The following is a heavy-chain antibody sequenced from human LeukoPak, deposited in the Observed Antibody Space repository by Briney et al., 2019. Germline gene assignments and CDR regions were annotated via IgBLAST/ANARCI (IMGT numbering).Heavy chain of an antibody. D-gene: IGHD6-13*01. V-gene: IGHV3-23*01. CDR3: AKERFGQQLPGWFDP. Sequence: PGGSLRLSCAASGFTFSSYAMSWVGQAPGKGLEWVSAISGSGGSKYYADSVKGRFTISRDNSKNTLYLQMNSLRAEDTAVYYCAKERFGQQLPGWFDPWGQGTLVTVSS. CDR2: ISGSGGSK. J-gene: IGHJ5*02. CDR1: GFTFSSYA.